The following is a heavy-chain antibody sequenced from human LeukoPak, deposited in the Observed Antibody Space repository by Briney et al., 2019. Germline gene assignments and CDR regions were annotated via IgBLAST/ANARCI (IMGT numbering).Heavy chain of an antibody. D-gene: IGHD3-22*01. CDR3: ARVARSGHYYYYFDY. CDR2: INHSGST. CDR1: GGSLSDYY. J-gene: IGHJ4*02. V-gene: IGHV4-34*01. Sequence: SETLSLTCAVYGGSLSDYYWSWIRQPPGKGLEWIGEINHSGSTNYNPSLKSRVSISVDTSKNQFSLKLSSVTAADTAVYYCARVARSGHYYYYFDYWGQGTLATVSS.